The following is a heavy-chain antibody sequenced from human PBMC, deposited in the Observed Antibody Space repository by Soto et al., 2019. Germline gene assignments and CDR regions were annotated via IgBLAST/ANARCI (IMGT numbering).Heavy chain of an antibody. CDR1: GFTFSSYS. D-gene: IGHD3-10*01. V-gene: IGHV3-48*02. CDR3: ARDQPPLWPTPYYYGMDV. CDR2: ISSSSSTI. Sequence: GGSLRLSCAASGFTFSSYSMNWVRQAPGKGLEWVSYISSSSSTIYYADSVKGRFTISRDNAKNSLYLQMNSLRDEDTAVYYCARDQPPLWPTPYYYGMDVWGQGTTVTVSS. J-gene: IGHJ6*02.